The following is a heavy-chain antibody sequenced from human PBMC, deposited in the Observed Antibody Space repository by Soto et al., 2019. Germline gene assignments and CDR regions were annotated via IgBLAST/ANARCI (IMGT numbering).Heavy chain of an antibody. Sequence: EVHLVESGGGVAQPGGSLRLSCATSGFNFDDYAMHWVRQAPGKGLEWVSGISWNSDNTGYADSVKGRFTISRDNAKRSLFLQMNSLRSADTAFYFCARTTWGYGEPLDSWGQGTLVTVSS. CDR2: ISWNSDNT. J-gene: IGHJ4*02. CDR3: ARTTWGYGEPLDS. D-gene: IGHD4-17*01. CDR1: GFNFDDYA. V-gene: IGHV3-9*01.